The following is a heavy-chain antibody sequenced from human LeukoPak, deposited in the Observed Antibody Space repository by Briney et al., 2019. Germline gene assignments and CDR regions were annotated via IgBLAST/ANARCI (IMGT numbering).Heavy chain of an antibody. CDR2: FDPEDGET. D-gene: IGHD3-22*01. CDR3: ATDKLEYYDSSGYYHFDY. V-gene: IGHV1-24*01. CDR1: GYTLTELS. J-gene: IGHJ4*02. Sequence: ASVKVSCKVSGYTLTELSMHWVRQAPGKGLEWMGGFDPEDGETIYAQKFQGRVTMTEDTSTDTAYMELSSLRSEDTAVYYCATDKLEYYDSSGYYHFDYWGQGTLVTVSS.